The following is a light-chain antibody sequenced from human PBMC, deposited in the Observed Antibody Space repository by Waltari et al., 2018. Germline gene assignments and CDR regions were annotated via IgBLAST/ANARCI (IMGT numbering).Light chain of an antibody. CDR3: QQYNNWPPWT. Sequence: EIVMTQSPATLPVSPGERATLSCRASQSVSSNLAWYQQKPGQAPRLLIYGASTRATGIPSRFSGSGSGTEFTLTIGSLQSEDFAVYYCQQYNNWPPWTFGQGTKVEMK. J-gene: IGKJ1*01. V-gene: IGKV3-15*01. CDR1: QSVSSN. CDR2: GAS.